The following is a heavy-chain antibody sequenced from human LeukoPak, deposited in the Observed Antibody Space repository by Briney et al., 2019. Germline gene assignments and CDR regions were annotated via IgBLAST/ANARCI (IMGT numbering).Heavy chain of an antibody. CDR1: GYTFTSYD. J-gene: IGHJ6*02. CDR3: ARGVGKPWDYYYGMDV. V-gene: IGHV1-8*01. D-gene: IGHD1-14*01. CDR2: MNPNSGNT. Sequence: GASVKVSCKASGYTFTSYDINWVRQATGQGLEWMGWMNPNSGNTGYAQKFQGRVTMTRNTSISTAYMELSSLRSEDTAVYYCARGVGKPWDYYYGMDVWGQGTTVTVS.